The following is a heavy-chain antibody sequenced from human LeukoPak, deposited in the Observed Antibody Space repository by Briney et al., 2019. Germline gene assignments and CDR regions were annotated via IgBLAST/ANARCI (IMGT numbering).Heavy chain of an antibody. Sequence: VASVKVSCKASGYTFTSYGISWVRQAPGQGLEWMGWISAYNGDTNYAQKLQGRVTMTTDTSTSTAYMELRSLRSDDTAVYYCARCPARTAAGTIGYWGQGTLVTVSS. CDR1: GYTFTSYG. D-gene: IGHD6-13*01. CDR2: ISAYNGDT. J-gene: IGHJ4*02. V-gene: IGHV1-18*01. CDR3: ARCPARTAAGTIGY.